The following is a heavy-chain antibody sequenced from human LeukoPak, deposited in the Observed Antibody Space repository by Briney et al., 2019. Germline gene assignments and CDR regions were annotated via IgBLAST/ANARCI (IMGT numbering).Heavy chain of an antibody. D-gene: IGHD6-13*01. V-gene: IGHV3-23*01. CDR3: AKTRPLDSSSWSHGDY. CDR2: ISGSGDRT. Sequence: GGSLRLSCAASGFTFSSYSMSWVRQAPGKGLEWVSGISGSGDRTYYADAVKGRFTISRDNSKNTLYLQMNSLRAEDTAVYYCAKTRPLDSSSWSHGDYWGQGTLVTVSS. J-gene: IGHJ4*02. CDR1: GFTFSSYS.